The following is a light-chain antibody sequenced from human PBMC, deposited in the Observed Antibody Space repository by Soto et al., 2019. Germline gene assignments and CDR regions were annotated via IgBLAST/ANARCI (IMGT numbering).Light chain of an antibody. CDR2: AES. Sequence: DIQLTQSPSFLSASVGDRITITCRASQGISSYLAWYQQKPGKAPKLLIYAESTLQSGVPSRFSGSGSGTEFTLPISSLQPEDFATYYCQQLNSYPWTFGQGTKVEIK. V-gene: IGKV1-9*01. J-gene: IGKJ1*01. CDR1: QGISSY. CDR3: QQLNSYPWT.